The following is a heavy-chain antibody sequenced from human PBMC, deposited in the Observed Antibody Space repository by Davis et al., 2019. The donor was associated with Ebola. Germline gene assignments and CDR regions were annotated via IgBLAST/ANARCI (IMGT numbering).Heavy chain of an antibody. Sequence: SVKVSCKASGGTFSSYAISWVRQAPGQGLEWMGGIIPIFDTANYAQKFQGRVTITADESTSTAYIELSSLRSEDTAVYYCARGEWELLGARFDPWGQGTLVTVSS. J-gene: IGHJ5*02. CDR3: ARGEWELLGARFDP. D-gene: IGHD1-26*01. CDR2: IIPIFDTA. CDR1: GGTFSSYA. V-gene: IGHV1-69*13.